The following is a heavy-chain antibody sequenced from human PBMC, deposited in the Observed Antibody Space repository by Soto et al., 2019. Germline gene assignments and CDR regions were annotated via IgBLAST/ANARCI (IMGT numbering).Heavy chain of an antibody. CDR3: PVGIYYYGWDG. D-gene: IGHD6-13*01. CDR1: GFTFSAYA. Sequence: EVQLLESGGGLVQPGGSLRLSCAASGFTFSAYAMIWVRQAPGKGLEWVSTISSRGDSTYYADSVKGRFTISRDNSNNTVYLQMNNLRAEDTARYPGPVGIYYYGWDGWGQGTTVTVSS. J-gene: IGHJ6*02. CDR2: ISSRGDST. V-gene: IGHV3-23*01.